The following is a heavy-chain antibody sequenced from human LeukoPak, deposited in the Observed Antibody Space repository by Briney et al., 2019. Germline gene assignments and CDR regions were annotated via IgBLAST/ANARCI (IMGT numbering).Heavy chain of an antibody. CDR1: GGSISSSSYY. CDR3: ARPGHSYYYMDV. V-gene: IGHV4-39*02. J-gene: IGHJ6*03. Sequence: PSETLPLTCTVSGGSISSSSYYWGWIRQPPGKGLEWIGTIYYSVTTYYNPSLKGRVTISADTSKNHFSLKLSSVTAADTAVYYCARPGHSYYYMDVWGKGTTVTVSS. D-gene: IGHD1-1*01. CDR2: IYYSVTT.